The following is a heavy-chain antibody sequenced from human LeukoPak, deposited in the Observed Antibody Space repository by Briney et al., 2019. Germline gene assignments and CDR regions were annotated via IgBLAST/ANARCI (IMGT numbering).Heavy chain of an antibody. D-gene: IGHD3-22*01. V-gene: IGHV3-23*01. J-gene: IGHJ4*02. CDR2: ISGSGGST. CDR3: ARNYYDSSGYYLYPHYFNY. CDR1: GFTFSSYA. Sequence: GRSLRLSCKASGFTFSSYAMSWVRQAPGKGLEWVSAISGSGGSTDYADSVKGRFTISRDNSKNTLYLQMNSLRAEDTAVYYCARNYYDSSGYYLYPHYFNYWGQGTLVTVSS.